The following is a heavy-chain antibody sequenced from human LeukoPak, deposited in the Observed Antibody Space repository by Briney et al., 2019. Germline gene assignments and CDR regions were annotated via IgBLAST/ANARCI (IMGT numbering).Heavy chain of an antibody. J-gene: IGHJ4*02. CDR2: IKSDETEK. V-gene: IGHV3-7*03. D-gene: IGHD2-15*01. CDR1: DFTFRNYW. CDR3: ARALGPCSGGSCYTTTSFDY. Sequence: GGSLRLSCVGSDFTFRNYWMSWVRQAPGKGLEWVANIKSDETEKDYVDSVKGRFTISRDNAKNSLYLQMNSLRAEDTALYYCARALGPCSGGSCYTTTSFDYWGQGTLVTVSS.